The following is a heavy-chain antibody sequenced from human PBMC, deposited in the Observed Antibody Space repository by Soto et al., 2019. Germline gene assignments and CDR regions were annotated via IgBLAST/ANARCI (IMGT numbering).Heavy chain of an antibody. Sequence: ASVKVSCKASGGTFSSYAISWVRQAPGQGLEWMGGIIPIFGTANYAQKFQGRVTITADESTSTAYMELSSLRSEDTAVDYCARGVCSSTSCQRTMDVWGQGTTVTVSS. J-gene: IGHJ6*02. D-gene: IGHD2-2*01. CDR1: GGTFSSYA. V-gene: IGHV1-69*13. CDR2: IIPIFGTA. CDR3: ARGVCSSTSCQRTMDV.